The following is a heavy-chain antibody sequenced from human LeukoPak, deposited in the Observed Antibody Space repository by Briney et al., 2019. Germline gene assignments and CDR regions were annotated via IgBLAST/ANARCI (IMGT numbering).Heavy chain of an antibody. CDR3: ARDLPNVGANDY. V-gene: IGHV1-2*02. D-gene: IGHD1-26*01. J-gene: IGHJ4*02. CDR1: GYTFSGYY. Sequence: ASVKVSCKASGYTFSGYYMHWARQAPGQGLEWMGWINPNSGGTKYAQKFQGRVTMTRDTSINTAYMEVSWLTSDDTAVYYCARDLPNVGANDYWGQGTLVTVSS. CDR2: INPNSGGT.